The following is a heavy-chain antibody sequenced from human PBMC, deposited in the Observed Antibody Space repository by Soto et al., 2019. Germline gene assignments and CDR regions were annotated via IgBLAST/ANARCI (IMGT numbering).Heavy chain of an antibody. CDR1: VGSISRYF. J-gene: IGHJ4*02. V-gene: IGHV4-59*01. Sequence: PSETLSLTCTVPVGSISRYFWGWIRQPPGKGLELIGYIYYSGSTNYHPSLKSRVTISVDTSKNQFSLKLNSVTAADTAVYFCARSLRNDLFDYWGQGTLVTVSS. CDR2: IYYSGST. D-gene: IGHD3-16*01. CDR3: ARSLRNDLFDY.